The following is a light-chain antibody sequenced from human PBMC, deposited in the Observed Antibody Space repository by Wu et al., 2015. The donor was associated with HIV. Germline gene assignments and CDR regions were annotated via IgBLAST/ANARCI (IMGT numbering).Light chain of an antibody. CDR2: ATS. CDR1: HDISNS. J-gene: IGKJ3*01. CDR3: QQSHSSLS. Sequence: DIQMTQSPSSLSASVGDTVTVTCRASHDISNSLAWFQRRPGKAPKLLLYATSKLGSEVPSRFSGSESGTDYTLTISSLQPEDFATYYCQQSHSSLSFGPGTKVHIK. V-gene: IGKV1-NL1*01.